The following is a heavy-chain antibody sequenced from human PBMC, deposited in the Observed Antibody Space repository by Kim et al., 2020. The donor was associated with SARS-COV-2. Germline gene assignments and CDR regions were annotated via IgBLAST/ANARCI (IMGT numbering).Heavy chain of an antibody. Sequence: ASVKVSCKTSGYTFIGNHIHWVRRAPGQGLEWMGWVNPNSGAPNYAPKFQGRVTMTRDTSVDTAYVEVSGLRSDDTAVYYCARDSGSWNDESHFDSWGQGPLVIVTS. D-gene: IGHD1-1*01. CDR1: GYTFIGNH. CDR3: ARDSGSWNDESHFDS. J-gene: IGHJ4*02. CDR2: VNPNSGAP. V-gene: IGHV1-2*02.